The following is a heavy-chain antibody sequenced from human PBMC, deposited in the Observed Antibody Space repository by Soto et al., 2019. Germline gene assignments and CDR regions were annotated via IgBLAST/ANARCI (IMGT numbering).Heavy chain of an antibody. V-gene: IGHV1-69*01. CDR3: ARDVPLNYYDGTYYYYAMDV. D-gene: IGHD3-16*01. CDR1: GGTFSSHA. CDR2: IIPFFKGI. Sequence: QVQLVQSGAEVKRPGSSVKVSCKASGGTFSSHAINWVRQAPGQGLEWMGGIIPFFKGIHYAQKFQGRVTITADDSTSTAYMDLSDLRSEDTAVYYCARDVPLNYYDGTYYYYAMDVWGQGTTVTVSS. J-gene: IGHJ6*02.